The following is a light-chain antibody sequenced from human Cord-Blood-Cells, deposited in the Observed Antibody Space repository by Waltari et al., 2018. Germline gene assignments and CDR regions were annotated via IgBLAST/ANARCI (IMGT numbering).Light chain of an antibody. J-gene: IGKJ4*01. CDR3: QQSYSTPLT. V-gene: IGKV1-39*01. CDR1: QSISSY. CDR2: AAS. Sequence: DIKMPKSPSSLSASVGDRVTITCRASQSISSYLNWYQQKPGKAPQLLIYAASSLQSGVPSRFSGSGSWTDFTLTISSLQPEDFATYYCQQSYSTPLTFGGGTKVEIK.